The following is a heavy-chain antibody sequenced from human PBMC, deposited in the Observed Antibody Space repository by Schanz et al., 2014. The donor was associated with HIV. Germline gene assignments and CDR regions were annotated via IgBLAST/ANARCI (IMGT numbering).Heavy chain of an antibody. CDR2: IYYSGST. J-gene: IGHJ5*02. D-gene: IGHD1-7*01. CDR1: GGSINSGGYY. CDR3: ARQGIAGTRRWFDP. V-gene: IGHV4-31*03. Sequence: QVQLQESGPGLVKPSQTLSLTCSVSGGSINSGGYYWSWIRQPPGKGLEWIGYIYYSGSTYYNPSLKSRLIISVDTSKNQFSLKLSSVTAADTAVYYCARQGIAGTRRWFDPWGQGTLVTVSS.